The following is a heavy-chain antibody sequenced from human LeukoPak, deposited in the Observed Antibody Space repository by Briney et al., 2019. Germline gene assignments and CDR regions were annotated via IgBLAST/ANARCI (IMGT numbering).Heavy chain of an antibody. CDR3: AKRHDFWSGYYFVAAPDV. Sequence: GASLRLSCAASGFTFSSYAMSWVRQAPGKGLEWVSAISGSGGSTYYADSVKGRFTISRDNSKNTLYLQMNSLRAEDTAVYYCAKRHDFWSGYYFVAAPDVWGQGTTVTVSS. CDR2: ISGSGGST. V-gene: IGHV3-23*01. J-gene: IGHJ6*02. CDR1: GFTFSSYA. D-gene: IGHD3-3*01.